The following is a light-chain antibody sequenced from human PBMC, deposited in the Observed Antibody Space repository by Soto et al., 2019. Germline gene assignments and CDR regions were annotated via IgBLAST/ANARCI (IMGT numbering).Light chain of an antibody. V-gene: IGKV3-15*01. CDR3: QQYNKWPIT. Sequence: EIVLTQSPATLSVSPGERATLSCRASESIISHLAWYQQKPGQAPRLLINAAATRATGLPPRFSGSGSGIDFSLTISSLQSEDFAVYFCQQYNKWPITFGQGTRLEIK. CDR1: ESIISH. CDR2: AAA. J-gene: IGKJ5*01.